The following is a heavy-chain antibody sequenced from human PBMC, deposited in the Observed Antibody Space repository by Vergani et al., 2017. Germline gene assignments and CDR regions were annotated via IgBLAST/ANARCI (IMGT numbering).Heavy chain of an antibody. CDR1: GYSFTDHY. Sequence: VQLVLSGAEVKKPGATMKISCKVSGYSFTDHYMHWVKQAPGKGLEWMGLVEPEDGEIIYAEEFKGRVTIAADTSTDTAHLEWSSLRSEDTAVYYCATPQTVTRGGMEVWGQGTTVIVSS. CDR2: VEPEDGEI. J-gene: IGHJ6*02. V-gene: IGHV1-69-2*01. CDR3: ATPQTVTRGGMEV. D-gene: IGHD4-17*01.